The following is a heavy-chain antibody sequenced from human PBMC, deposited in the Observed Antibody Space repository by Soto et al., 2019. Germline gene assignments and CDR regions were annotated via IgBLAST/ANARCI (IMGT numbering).Heavy chain of an antibody. CDR2: INAGNGNT. V-gene: IGHV1-3*01. CDR1: GYTFTSYA. J-gene: IGHJ6*02. Sequence: QVQLVQSGAEVKKPGASVKVSCKASGYTFTSYAMHWVRQAPGHRREWMGWINAGNGNTKYSQKFQGRVTITRDTTARPAYMELSSLRSEATDVYYCQRAHYDFWSGHQEYYYYYFSMDVWAQGTTVTVS. D-gene: IGHD3-3*01. CDR3: QRAHYDFWSGHQEYYYYYFSMDV.